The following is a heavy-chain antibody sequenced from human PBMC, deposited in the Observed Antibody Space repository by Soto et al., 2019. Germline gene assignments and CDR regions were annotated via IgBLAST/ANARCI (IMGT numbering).Heavy chain of an antibody. CDR2: INPSGGST. Sequence: GASVKVSCKASGYTFTSYYMHWVRQAPGQGLEWMGIINPSGGSTSYAQKFQGRVTMTRDTSTSTVYMELSSLRSEDTAVYYCASPRAFNYYYYGMEVWGQGTTVTVSS. V-gene: IGHV1-46*01. J-gene: IGHJ6*02. D-gene: IGHD3-10*01. CDR1: GYTFTSYY. CDR3: ASPRAFNYYYYGMEV.